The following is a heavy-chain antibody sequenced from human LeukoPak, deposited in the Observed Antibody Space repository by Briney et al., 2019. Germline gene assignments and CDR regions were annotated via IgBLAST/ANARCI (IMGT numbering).Heavy chain of an antibody. CDR2: ITGSAESA. CDR3: AKDESSGYYYLDS. D-gene: IGHD3-22*01. V-gene: IGHV3-23*01. Sequence: GGSLRLSCAASGFTFRRNAMTWVRQAPGKGLEWASTITGSAESAYYADSVKGRFSISRDNSKNTLHLQLKSLRAEDTAVYYCAKDESSGYYYLDSWGQGTLVTVSS. J-gene: IGHJ5*01. CDR1: GFTFRRNA.